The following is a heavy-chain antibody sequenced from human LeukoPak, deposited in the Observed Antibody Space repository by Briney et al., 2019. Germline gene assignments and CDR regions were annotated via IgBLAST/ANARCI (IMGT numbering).Heavy chain of an antibody. V-gene: IGHV3-7*01. CDR3: ARDHGYDSTAYCAFPY. Sequence: HPGGSLRLSCASSGFTFNNYAMTWVRQAPGKGLEWVANIKEDGSEMHYVDSVKGRFTISRDNANNLLYLQMSSLRADDTAVYYCARDHGYDSTAYCAFPYWGRGTLVTVSS. J-gene: IGHJ4*02. D-gene: IGHD3-22*01. CDR2: IKEDGSEM. CDR1: GFTFNNYA.